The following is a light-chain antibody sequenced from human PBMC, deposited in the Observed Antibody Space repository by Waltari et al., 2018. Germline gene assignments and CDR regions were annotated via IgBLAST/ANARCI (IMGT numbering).Light chain of an antibody. J-gene: IGLJ2*01. V-gene: IGLV1-44*01. CDR3: AAWDNNGHVV. CDR2: TNY. CDR1: SSNIGSNT. Sequence: QSVLTQPPSASGTPGQRVIISCSGSSSNIGSNTVHWYQHLPGTAPNLPIYTNYPRPSGVPDRFSASKSGTSAALTISGLQSVDEADYYCAAWDNNGHVVFGGGTKVTIL.